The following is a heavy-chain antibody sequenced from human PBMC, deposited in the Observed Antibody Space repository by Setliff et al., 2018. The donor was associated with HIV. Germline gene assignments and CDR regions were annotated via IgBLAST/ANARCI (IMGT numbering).Heavy chain of an antibody. D-gene: IGHD3-22*01. V-gene: IGHV1-46*01. J-gene: IGHJ4*02. CDR3: ASERRIVVGYYFDS. Sequence: ASVKVSCKASGYTFSTYYLHWVRQAPGQGLEWLGIIGPSGGSTSYAQKFQGRVTMTRDTSTSTFYMDLSSLRSDDTAVYYCASERRIVVGYYFDSWGQGTLVTVSS. CDR2: IGPSGGST. CDR1: GYTFSTYY.